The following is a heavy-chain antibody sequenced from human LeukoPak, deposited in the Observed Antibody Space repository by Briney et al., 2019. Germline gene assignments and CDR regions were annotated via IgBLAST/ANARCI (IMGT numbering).Heavy chain of an antibody. D-gene: IGHD3-10*01. V-gene: IGHV3-7*01. J-gene: IGHJ4*02. CDR1: GVTISGYW. CDR3: ATDGGPFDN. Sequence: PGGPLRLSGAASGVTISGYWMSWVRQAPGKGLEWVANIKQDASEIYYVGSVKGRFTISRDNAKNSVFLQMNSLRAEDTAVYYCATDGGPFDNWGQGILITVSS. CDR2: IKQDASEI.